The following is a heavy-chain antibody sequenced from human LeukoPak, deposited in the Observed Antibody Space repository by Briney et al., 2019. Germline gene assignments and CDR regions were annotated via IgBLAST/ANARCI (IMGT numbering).Heavy chain of an antibody. CDR3: PLAGVSGRTY. Sequence: GVSLRLYCAAYGFAFSCYGMHWVPPAPGKGFEGLTIMTSDGGTKYHADSVKGRFTISRDNSKNTLYLQMHSLRGEDTALYYCPLAGVSGRTYWSQGALVTVSS. CDR1: GFAFSCYG. J-gene: IGHJ4*02. D-gene: IGHD3-10*01. CDR2: MTSDGGTK. V-gene: IGHV3-33*08.